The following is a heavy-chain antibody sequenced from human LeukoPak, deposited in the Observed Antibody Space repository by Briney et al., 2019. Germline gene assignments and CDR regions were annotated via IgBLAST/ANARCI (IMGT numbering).Heavy chain of an antibody. J-gene: IGHJ4*02. CDR1: GYTFTSYG. V-gene: IGHV1-18*04. CDR3: ARGPGMAVAGVFDY. CDR2: ISGHNGHT. Sequence: ASVKVSCKASGYTFTSYGINWVRQAPGQGLEWMGWISGHNGHTNYVQKMQGRVTMTTDTSTNTAYMELRNLTSDDTAVYYCARGPGMAVAGVFDYWGQGSLVTVSS. D-gene: IGHD6-19*01.